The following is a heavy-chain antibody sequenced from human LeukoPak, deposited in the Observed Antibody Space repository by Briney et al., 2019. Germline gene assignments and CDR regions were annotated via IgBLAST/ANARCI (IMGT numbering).Heavy chain of an antibody. CDR3: TRVVNGGHFDY. D-gene: IGHD2-8*01. Sequence: SETLSLTCSVSGASINDYYWTWIRQPPGKRLEWIGYVYHTGTSGYHPSLKSRVAMSLDTSKNQVSLKLRSVTAADTVVYFCTRVVNGGHFDYWGQGTLVTVSS. J-gene: IGHJ4*02. V-gene: IGHV4-59*01. CDR2: VYHTGTS. CDR1: GASINDYY.